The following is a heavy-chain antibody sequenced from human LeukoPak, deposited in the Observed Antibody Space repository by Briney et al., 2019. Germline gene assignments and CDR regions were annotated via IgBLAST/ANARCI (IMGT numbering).Heavy chain of an antibody. CDR3: AKDSSLYGTSWWGNYFDY. D-gene: IGHD6-13*01. J-gene: IGHJ4*02. Sequence: GGSLRLSCAASGFTFSSYSMNWVRQAPGKGLEWVSSISSSSSYIYYADSVKGRFTISRDNAENSLYLQMNSLRAEDTAVYYCAKDSSLYGTSWWGNYFDYWGQGTLVTVSS. CDR2: ISSSSSYI. CDR1: GFTFSSYS. V-gene: IGHV3-21*01.